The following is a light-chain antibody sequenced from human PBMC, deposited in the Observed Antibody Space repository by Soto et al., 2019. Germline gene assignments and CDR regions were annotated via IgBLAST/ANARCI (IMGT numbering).Light chain of an antibody. Sequence: EIVLTQSPATLSLSPGERATLSCRVSQSVSSSYLAWYQQKPGQAPRLLIYGASSRATGIPDRFSGSGSGTDFSLTISRLEPEDFAVYYCQQYGSSLITFGQGTRLEIK. CDR3: QQYGSSLIT. CDR2: GAS. CDR1: QSVSSSY. J-gene: IGKJ5*01. V-gene: IGKV3-20*01.